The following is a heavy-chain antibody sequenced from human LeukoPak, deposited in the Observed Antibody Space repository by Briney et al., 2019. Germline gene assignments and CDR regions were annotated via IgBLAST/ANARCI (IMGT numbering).Heavy chain of an antibody. CDR2: MNPNSGNA. D-gene: IGHD3-10*01. V-gene: IGHV1-8*01. CDR1: GYTFTNFD. CDR3: VRKTSVSGTYPD. J-gene: IGHJ4*02. Sequence: ASVKVSCKASGYTFTNFDINWVRQAPGQGLEWVGWMNPNSGNAGFAQKFRGRISMTGNTSMNTAFMELRSLRSDDTAVYYCVRKTSVSGTYPDWGQGTLVIVSP.